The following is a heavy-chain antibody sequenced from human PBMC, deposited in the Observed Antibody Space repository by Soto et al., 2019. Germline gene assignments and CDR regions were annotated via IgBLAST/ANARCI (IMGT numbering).Heavy chain of an antibody. D-gene: IGHD3-16*01. CDR2: IYWDDDK. CDR3: AHLITYYDYVWGSYRGLKIDY. Sequence: QITLKESGPTLVKPTQTLTLTCTFSGFSLSTSGVGVGWIRQPPGKALEWLALIYWDDDKRYSPSLKSRLTITKDPSKNQVVLTMTNMDPVDTATYYCAHLITYYDYVWGSYRGLKIDYWGQGTLVTVSS. V-gene: IGHV2-5*02. J-gene: IGHJ4*02. CDR1: GFSLSTSGVG.